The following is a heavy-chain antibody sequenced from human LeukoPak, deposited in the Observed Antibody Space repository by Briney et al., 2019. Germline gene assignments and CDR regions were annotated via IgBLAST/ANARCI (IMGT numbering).Heavy chain of an antibody. CDR2: IYSGGST. J-gene: IGHJ4*02. CDR1: GFTVSSNY. Sequence: PGGSLRLSCAASGFTVSSNYMSWVRQAPGKGLEWVSVIYSGGSTYYADSVKGRFTISRDNSKNTLYLQMNSLRAEDTAVYYCANSRYDFWSGYFKRFDYWGQGTLVTVSS. CDR3: ANSRYDFWSGYFKRFDY. V-gene: IGHV3-53*01. D-gene: IGHD3-3*01.